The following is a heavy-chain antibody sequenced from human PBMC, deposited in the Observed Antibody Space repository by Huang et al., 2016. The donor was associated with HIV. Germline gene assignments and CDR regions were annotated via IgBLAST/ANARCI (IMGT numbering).Heavy chain of an antibody. CDR3: ARQVDGFRSHFDF. CDR1: GYGFSSYW. J-gene: IGHJ4*02. D-gene: IGHD5-18*01. Sequence: EVLLVQSGAELKEPGESLKISCKASGYGFSSYWIGWVRQKPGKGREWMGIIYPRDPETKYSPSFDGQVTSSADKSTRTAYLQWESLKAPDTAIYFCARQVDGFRSHFDFWGQGTLVSVSS. CDR2: IYPRDPET. V-gene: IGHV5-51*01.